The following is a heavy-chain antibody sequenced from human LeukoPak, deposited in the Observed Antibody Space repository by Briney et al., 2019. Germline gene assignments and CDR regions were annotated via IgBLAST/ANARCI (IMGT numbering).Heavy chain of an antibody. D-gene: IGHD3-3*01. Sequence: SVKVSCKASGYTFSNYGINWVRQAPGQGLEGMGGIIPIFGTANYAQKFQGRVTITADKSTSTAYMELSSLRSEDTAVYYCARKNYDFWSGYYSGWFDPWGQGTLVTVSS. CDR1: GYTFSNYG. CDR2: IIPIFGTA. V-gene: IGHV1-69*06. CDR3: ARKNYDFWSGYYSGWFDP. J-gene: IGHJ5*02.